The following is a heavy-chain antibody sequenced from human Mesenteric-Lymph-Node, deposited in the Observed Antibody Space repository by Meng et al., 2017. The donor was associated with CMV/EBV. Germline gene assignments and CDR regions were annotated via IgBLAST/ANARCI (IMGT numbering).Heavy chain of an antibody. CDR2: VSSSGGTR. D-gene: IGHD6-6*01. CDR1: GFIFSDYY. V-gene: IGHV3-11*04. J-gene: IGHJ6*02. Sequence: GESLKISCVASGFIFSDYYMSWIRQAPGKGLEWIAYVSSSGGTRYHAASLRGRFTISRDNAKKLVYLEMNSLSADDTAVYYCARDGKSYSSSAPTYYYYGLEFWGQGTTVTVSS. CDR3: ARDGKSYSSSAPTYYYYGLEF.